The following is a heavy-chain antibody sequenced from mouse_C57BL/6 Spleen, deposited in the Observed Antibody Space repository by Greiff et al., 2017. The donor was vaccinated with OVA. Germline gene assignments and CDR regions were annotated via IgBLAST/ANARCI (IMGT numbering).Heavy chain of an antibody. CDR3: ARRDYYGSSYWYFDV. D-gene: IGHD1-1*01. CDR2: IYPGSGST. CDR1: GYTFTSYW. J-gene: IGHJ1*03. Sequence: QVQLQQPGAELVKPGASVKMSCKASGYTFTSYWITWVKQRPGQGLEWIGDIYPGSGSTNYNEKFKSKATLTVDTSSSTAYMHLSSLTSEDSAVYYCARRDYYGSSYWYFDVWGTGTTVTVSS. V-gene: IGHV1-55*01.